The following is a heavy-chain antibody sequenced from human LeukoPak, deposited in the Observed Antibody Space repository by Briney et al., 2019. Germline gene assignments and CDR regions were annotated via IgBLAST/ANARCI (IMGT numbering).Heavy chain of an antibody. V-gene: IGHV3-23*01. CDR3: ATLVFCPFDRKGGY. CDR2: ISNSGGNI. CDR1: GFTFNTYA. D-gene: IGHD3-9*01. J-gene: IGHJ4*02. Sequence: GGSLRLSCVASGFTFNTYAMSWVRQAPGRGLEWLSSISNSGGNIDYRNSVKGRFTISRDNSKNTLFLQMDSLGAEDTAIYYCATLVFCPFDRKGGYGARGTLVAVS.